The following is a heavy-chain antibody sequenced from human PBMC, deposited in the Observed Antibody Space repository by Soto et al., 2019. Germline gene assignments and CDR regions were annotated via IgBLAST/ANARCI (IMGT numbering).Heavy chain of an antibody. CDR2: IIPIFGTT. J-gene: IGHJ3*02. D-gene: IGHD6-13*01. CDR1: GGTFSNYA. V-gene: IGHV1-69*15. Sequence: QVQLAQSGAELKKPGSSVKVSCQASGGTFSNYAISWVRQAPGQGLEWMGKIIPIFGTTNYAQNFRGGVTITADEYTTIAYMELSSLRSDDTALYYCARELPPAPGSFREDALESWGQGTMITVSS. CDR3: ARELPPAPGSFREDALES.